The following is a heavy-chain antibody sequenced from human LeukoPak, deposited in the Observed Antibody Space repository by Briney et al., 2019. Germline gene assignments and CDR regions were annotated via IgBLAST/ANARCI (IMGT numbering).Heavy chain of an antibody. Sequence: PGRSLRLSCAAPGFTFSSYGMHWVRQAPGKGLEWVAVIWYDGSNKYYADSVKGRFTISRDNSKNTLYLQMNSLRAEDTAVYYCAKVLADWFTYYYYYYGMDVWGQGTTVTVSS. D-gene: IGHD3/OR15-3a*01. V-gene: IGHV3-33*06. CDR2: IWYDGSNK. CDR1: GFTFSSYG. CDR3: AKVLADWFTYYYYYYGMDV. J-gene: IGHJ6*02.